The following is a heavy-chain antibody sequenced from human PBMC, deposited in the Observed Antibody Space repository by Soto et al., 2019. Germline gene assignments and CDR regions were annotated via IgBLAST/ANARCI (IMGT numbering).Heavy chain of an antibody. CDR3: ARRRATTVAARGY. CDR1: GLTFTSSS. V-gene: IGHV3-30*03. J-gene: IGHJ4*02. CDR2: ISENGDRQ. Sequence: QVQLVESGGGVVQAGNSLRLSCTASGLTFTSSSFHWVRQAPGKGLEGVAVISENGDRQYSTESVRGRFLISRDSSKTTVYLKMHSLSAEDTCVYFCARRRATTVAARGYWEQGALVTASP. D-gene: IGHD4-17*01.